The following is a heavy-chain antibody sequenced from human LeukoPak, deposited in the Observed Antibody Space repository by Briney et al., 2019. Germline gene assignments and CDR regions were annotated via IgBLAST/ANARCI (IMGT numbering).Heavy chain of an antibody. V-gene: IGHV4-59*01. CDR2: IYYSGST. J-gene: IGHJ4*02. CDR3: AREERSSWFGARY. D-gene: IGHD6-13*01. CDR1: GGSISSYY. Sequence: SETLSLTCTVSGGSISSYYWSWIRQPPGKGLEWIGYIYYSGSTNYNPSLKSRVTISVDTSKNQFSLKLSSVTAADTAVYYCAREERSSWFGARYWGQGTLVTVSS.